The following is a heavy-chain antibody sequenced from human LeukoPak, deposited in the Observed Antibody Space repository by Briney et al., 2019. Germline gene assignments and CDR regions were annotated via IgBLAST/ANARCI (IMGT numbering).Heavy chain of an antibody. J-gene: IGHJ5*01. CDR1: GFTFSHYG. D-gene: IGHD4-11*01. Sequence: GGSLRLSCATSGFTFSHYGMHWVRQAPGKGLEWVAVIWNDGSNKYYGDSVNGRFTISRDNSQNTLYLQMNSLRVEDTAVYYCAKDAQRGFDYSNSLESWGQGTLVTVSS. V-gene: IGHV3-33*06. CDR2: IWNDGSNK. CDR3: AKDAQRGFDYSNSLES.